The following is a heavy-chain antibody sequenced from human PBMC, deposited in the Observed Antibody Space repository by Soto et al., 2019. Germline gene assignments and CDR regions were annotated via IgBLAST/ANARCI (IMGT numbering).Heavy chain of an antibody. Sequence: SVKVSCKSSGCTFSSHSINWVRQAPGQGLEWMGGIIPIFGPANFAKKFQGRVTITADESTTTAYMELSTLTSEDTAVYYCATGSFTSTGGRIGYHYNAMDVWGQGTTVTVSS. D-gene: IGHD1-1*01. CDR2: IIPIFGPA. CDR1: GCTFSSHS. J-gene: IGHJ6*02. CDR3: ATGSFTSTGGRIGYHYNAMDV. V-gene: IGHV1-69*13.